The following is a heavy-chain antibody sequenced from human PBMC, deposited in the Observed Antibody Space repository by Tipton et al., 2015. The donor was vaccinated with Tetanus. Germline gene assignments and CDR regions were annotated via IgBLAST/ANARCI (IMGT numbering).Heavy chain of an antibody. CDR1: GGSITSYY. Sequence: TLSLTCTVSGGSITSYYWTWIRQPPGKGLEWIGYIYYSGSTYYNPSLKSRVTISVDTSKNQFSLKLSSVTAADTAVYYCTRDSGSGYVGDFWGQGTLVTVSS. D-gene: IGHD5-12*01. J-gene: IGHJ4*02. CDR3: TRDSGSGYVGDF. V-gene: IGHV4-59*12. CDR2: IYYSGST.